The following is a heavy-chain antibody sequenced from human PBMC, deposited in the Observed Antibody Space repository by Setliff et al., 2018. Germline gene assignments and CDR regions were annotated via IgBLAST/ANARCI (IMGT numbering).Heavy chain of an antibody. D-gene: IGHD2-15*01. Sequence: ASVKVSCKASGYTFTTHGISWLRQAPGQGPEWMGWISVYNGDTSYAQQFQGRVTITMDTSTNTAYMELSRLRSDDTAVYYCARVPPGYCSGGSCQRWFDPWGQGTLVTVSS. V-gene: IGHV1-18*01. CDR3: ARVPPGYCSGGSCQRWFDP. CDR1: GYTFTTHG. CDR2: ISVYNGDT. J-gene: IGHJ5*02.